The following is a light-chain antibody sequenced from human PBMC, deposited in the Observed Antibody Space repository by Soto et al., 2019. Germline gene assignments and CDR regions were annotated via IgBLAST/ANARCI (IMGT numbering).Light chain of an antibody. CDR2: GNS. V-gene: IGLV1-40*01. CDR3: QSYDSSLSGFWV. Sequence: QSVLTQPPSVSGAPGQRVTISCTGSSSNIGAGYDVHWYQQLPGTAPKLLIYGNSNRPSGVPDRFSGSKSGTSASLAITGLQAEDEADYYCQSYDSSLSGFWVFGGWTKLTFL. J-gene: IGLJ3*02. CDR1: SSNIGAGYD.